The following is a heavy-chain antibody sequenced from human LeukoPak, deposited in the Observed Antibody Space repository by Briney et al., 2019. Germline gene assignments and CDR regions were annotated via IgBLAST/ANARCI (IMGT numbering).Heavy chain of an antibody. Sequence: GGSLRLSCAASGFTFDDHGMSWVRQAPGKGLEWVSGIKWDGGRTGYADSVKGRFTISRDNAKNSLYLQMNSLRAEDTAVYYCARGRAILRYFDWHYFDYWGQGTLVTVSS. V-gene: IGHV3-20*04. J-gene: IGHJ4*02. CDR1: GFTFDDHG. CDR2: IKWDGGRT. CDR3: ARGRAILRYFDWHYFDY. D-gene: IGHD3-9*01.